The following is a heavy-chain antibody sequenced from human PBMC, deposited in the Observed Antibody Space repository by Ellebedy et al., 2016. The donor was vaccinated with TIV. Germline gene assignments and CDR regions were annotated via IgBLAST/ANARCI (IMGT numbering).Heavy chain of an antibody. D-gene: IGHD1-14*01. J-gene: IGHJ6*02. V-gene: IGHV3-7*03. CDR1: GFTLSGYW. CDR3: ARGPGGMDV. Sequence: GESLKISCSASGFTLSGYWMSWVRQAPGKGLEWVANINQGGSEKHYVDSVKGRFTISRDDATNTLYLQMNSLRDEDRAVYYCARGPGGMDVWGQGTTVTVSS. CDR2: INQGGSEK.